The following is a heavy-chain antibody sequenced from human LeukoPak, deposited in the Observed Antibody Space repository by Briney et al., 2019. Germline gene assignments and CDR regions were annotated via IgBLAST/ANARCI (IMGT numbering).Heavy chain of an antibody. D-gene: IGHD6-13*01. J-gene: IGHJ6*02. V-gene: IGHV3-7*01. CDR3: AREGDDSSSWSPMDV. Sequence: PGGSLRLSCAASGFTFSSYAMSWVRQAPGKGLEWVANIKQDGSEKYYVDSVKGRFTISRDNAKNSLYLQMNSLRAEDTAVYYCAREGDDSSSWSPMDVWGQGTTVTVSS. CDR1: GFTFSSYA. CDR2: IKQDGSEK.